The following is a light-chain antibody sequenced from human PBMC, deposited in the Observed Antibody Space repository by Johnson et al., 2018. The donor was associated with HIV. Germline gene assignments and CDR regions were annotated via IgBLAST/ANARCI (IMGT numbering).Light chain of an antibody. Sequence: QSVLTQPPSVSAAPGQKVTISCSGSSSNIGNNYVSWYQQLPGTAPKLLIYDNNKRPSGIPDRFSGSKSGTSATLGITVLQTGDEADYYCGTWDNSLNSPVFGTGTKVTVL. J-gene: IGLJ1*01. CDR1: SSNIGNNY. CDR2: DNN. CDR3: GTWDNSLNSPV. V-gene: IGLV1-51*01.